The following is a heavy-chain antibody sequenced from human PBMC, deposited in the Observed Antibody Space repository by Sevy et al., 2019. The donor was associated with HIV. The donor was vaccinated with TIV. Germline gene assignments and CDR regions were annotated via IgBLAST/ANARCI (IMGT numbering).Heavy chain of an antibody. V-gene: IGHV3-9*03. CDR1: GFTFDDNA. CDR3: AKSRTSFRGMDV. CDR2: ISWNSDKI. J-gene: IGHJ6*02. Sequence: GGSLRLSCVASGFTFDDNAMHWVRQAPGKGLEWVSGISWNSDKIGYADSVKGRFTISRDNAKNSLYLQMNSLRTEDMALYYCAKSRTSFRGMDVWGQGTTVTVSS. D-gene: IGHD2-2*01.